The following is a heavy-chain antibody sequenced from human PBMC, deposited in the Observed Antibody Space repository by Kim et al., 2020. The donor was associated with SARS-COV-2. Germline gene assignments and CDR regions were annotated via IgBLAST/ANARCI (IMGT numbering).Heavy chain of an antibody. Sequence: TDYAEPVKGRFTLSRDNSKNTVYLQMNSLRAEDTAVYYCAQEGFYYFDYWGQGTLVTVSS. CDR3: AQEGFYYFDY. J-gene: IGHJ4*02. D-gene: IGHD3-10*01. V-gene: IGHV3-23*01. CDR2: T.